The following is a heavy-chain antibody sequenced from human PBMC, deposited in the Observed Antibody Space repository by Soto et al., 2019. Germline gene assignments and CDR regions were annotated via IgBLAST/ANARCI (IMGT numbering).Heavy chain of an antibody. CDR1: GYTFTSYG. V-gene: IGHV1-18*01. CDR3: TTTAASSQSSGWIELGGRSWFDS. J-gene: IGHJ5*01. D-gene: IGHD6-19*01. Sequence: QVQLVQSGAEVKKPGASVKVSCKASGYTFTSYGISWVRQAPGQGLEWMGWISAYNGNTNSAQKLQGRVTMTTDTSTSTDYIGLRSRSSDDTAVYYCTTTAASSQSSGWIELGGRSWFDSWGQGSLVTVSS. CDR2: ISAYNGNT.